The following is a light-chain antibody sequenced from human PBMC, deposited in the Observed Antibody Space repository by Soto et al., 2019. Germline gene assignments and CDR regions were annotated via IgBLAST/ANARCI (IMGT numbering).Light chain of an antibody. CDR3: QQSYSTLRT. CDR1: QSVSSSY. J-gene: IGKJ1*01. CDR2: ATS. Sequence: EIVLTQSPGTLSLSPGERATLSCRASQSVSSSYLAWYQQKPGQAPRLLIYATSNRATGIPDRFSGSGSGADFTLTISRLEPEDFAMYYCQQSYSTLRTFGQGTKVEIK. V-gene: IGKV3-20*01.